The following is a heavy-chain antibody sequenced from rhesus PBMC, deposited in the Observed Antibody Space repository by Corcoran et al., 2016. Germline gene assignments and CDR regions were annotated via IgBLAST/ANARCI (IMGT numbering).Heavy chain of an antibody. CDR2: IGGSSVST. CDR1: GYSISSGYG. Sequence: QVQLQESGPGLVKPSETLSLTCAVSGYSISSGYGRRWIRQPPGKGLEWIGYIGGSSVSTNYNPSLKRRVTISKDTSKNQFSLKLSSVTAADTAVYYCASLELGDYYFDYWGQGVLVTVSS. J-gene: IGHJ4*01. V-gene: IGHV4-127*01. CDR3: ASLELGDYYFDY. D-gene: IGHD3-22*01.